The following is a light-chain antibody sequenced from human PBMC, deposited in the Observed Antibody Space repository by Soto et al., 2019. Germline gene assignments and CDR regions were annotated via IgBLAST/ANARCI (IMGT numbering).Light chain of an antibody. CDR3: QQYVTSSPRT. J-gene: IGKJ1*01. CDR1: HTISSSY. CDR2: GIS. Sequence: EIVLTQSPGTLSLPPWERATLSCRAVHTISSSYLAWYQQKPGQAPRLLMYGISRRATGIPDRFSGSGSGTDFALTITRLEPEDFAVYYCQQYVTSSPRTFGQGTKVDIK. V-gene: IGKV3-20*01.